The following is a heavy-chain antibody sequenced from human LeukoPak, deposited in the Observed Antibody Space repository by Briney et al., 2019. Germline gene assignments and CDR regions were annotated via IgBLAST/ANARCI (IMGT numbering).Heavy chain of an antibody. V-gene: IGHV3-23*01. J-gene: IGHJ4*02. CDR3: ARDYPQNCGSTTCPRGPDY. CDR1: GFSFRDYP. Sequence: PGGSPRLSCEAAGFSFRDYPMGWVRRASGKRLEWVSGISAGADVIFYADPVKGRFTISRDNAKNTLYLQMNSLRAEDTAVYYCARDYPQNCGSTTCPRGPDYWGQGTLVTVSS. CDR2: ISAGADVI. D-gene: IGHD2-2*01.